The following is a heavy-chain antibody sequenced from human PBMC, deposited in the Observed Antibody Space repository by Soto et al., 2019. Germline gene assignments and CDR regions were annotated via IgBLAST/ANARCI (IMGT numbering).Heavy chain of an antibody. Sequence: PGGSLRLSCAASGFTFSSYGMHWVRQAPGKGLEWVAVIWYDGSNKYYADSVKGRFTISRDNSKNTLYLQMNSLRAEDTAVYYCAREGLVVPAANNRFDPWGQGTLVTVSS. CDR1: GFTFSSYG. V-gene: IGHV3-33*01. J-gene: IGHJ5*02. D-gene: IGHD2-2*01. CDR3: AREGLVVPAANNRFDP. CDR2: IWYDGSNK.